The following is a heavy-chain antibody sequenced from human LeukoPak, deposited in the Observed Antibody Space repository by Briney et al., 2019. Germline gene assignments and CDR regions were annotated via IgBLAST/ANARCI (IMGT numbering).Heavy chain of an antibody. CDR3: GRKLVFGWIQSGHY. V-gene: IGHV3-74*01. CDR2: IFGDATGA. J-gene: IGHJ4*02. CDR1: GFTFGNRW. Sequence: PGGSLRLSCTASGFTFGNRWMHWVRQAPGRGLVWVARIFGDATGASYADSVKGRFSISRDNTKNTLYLEINNLRVEDTAVYYCGRKLVFGWIQSGHYGGQGTLAIVSS. D-gene: IGHD5-18*01.